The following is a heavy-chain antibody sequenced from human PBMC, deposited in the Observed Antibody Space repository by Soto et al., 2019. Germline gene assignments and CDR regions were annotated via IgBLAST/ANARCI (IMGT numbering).Heavy chain of an antibody. CDR1: GYTFTSYA. J-gene: IGHJ4*02. D-gene: IGHD3-22*01. V-gene: IGHV1-3*01. Sequence: ASVKVSCKTSGYTFTSYAIHWVRQAPGQRLEWMGWIYAGKGNTKYSQKFQGRVTFTRDTGASTAYMELSSLRSEDTVVYFCARDDYYDTSVSLDFWGQGTLVTVSS. CDR3: ARDDYYDTSVSLDF. CDR2: IYAGKGNT.